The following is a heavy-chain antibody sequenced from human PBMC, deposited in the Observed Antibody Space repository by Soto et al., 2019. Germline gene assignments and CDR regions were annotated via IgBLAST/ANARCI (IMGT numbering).Heavy chain of an antibody. CDR1: GFTFSSYA. CDR3: ARDFALRRAVVTYYYYGMDV. D-gene: IGHD2-15*01. J-gene: IGHJ6*02. V-gene: IGHV3-30-3*01. Sequence: PGGSLRLSCAASGFTFSSYAMHWVRQAPGKGLEWVAVISYDGSNKYYADSVKGRFTISRDNSKNTLYLQMNSLRAEDTAVYYCARDFALRRAVVTYYYYGMDVWGQGTTVTVSS. CDR2: ISYDGSNK.